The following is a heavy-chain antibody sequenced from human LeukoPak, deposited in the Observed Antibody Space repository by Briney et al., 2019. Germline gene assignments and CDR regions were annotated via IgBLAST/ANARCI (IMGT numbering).Heavy chain of an antibody. J-gene: IGHJ4*02. CDR1: GYTFTGYY. Sequence: ASVKDSCKASGYTFTGYYMHWVRQAPGQGLEWMGWINPDSGGTNFAQKFQGRVTMTRDTSISTAYMELSRLRSDDTAVYYCGRDFRDSLDYWGQGTLVTVSS. CDR3: GRDFRDSLDY. CDR2: INPDSGGT. V-gene: IGHV1-2*02.